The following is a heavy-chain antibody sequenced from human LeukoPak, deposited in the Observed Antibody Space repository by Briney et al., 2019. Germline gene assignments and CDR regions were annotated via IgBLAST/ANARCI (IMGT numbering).Heavy chain of an antibody. CDR3: AREAAARYFDY. D-gene: IGHD6-13*01. CDR1: GFSFIGYG. V-gene: IGHV3-30*03. Sequence: PGGSLRLSCAASGFSFIGYGMHWVRQAPGKGLEWVGVISDDGRNKKYADSVKGRFTISRDNSKNTLYLQMNSLRAEDTAVYYCAREAAARYFDYWGQGTLVTVSS. CDR2: ISDDGRNK. J-gene: IGHJ4*02.